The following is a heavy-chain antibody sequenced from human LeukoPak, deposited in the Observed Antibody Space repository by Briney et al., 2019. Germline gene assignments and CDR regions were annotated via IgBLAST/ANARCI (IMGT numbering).Heavy chain of an antibody. Sequence: GGSLRLSCAASGITFSSYAMSWVRQAPGKGLEWVSAISGSGGSTYYADSVKSTYYADSVKGRFTISRDNSKNTLNLQMNSLRAEDTAVYYCAKEGYDYVWGSYRKYQSDYWGQGTLVTVSS. V-gene: IGHV3-23*01. CDR1: GITFSSYA. J-gene: IGHJ4*02. D-gene: IGHD3-16*02. CDR2: ISGSGGSTYYADSVKST. CDR3: AKEGYDYVWGSYRKYQSDY.